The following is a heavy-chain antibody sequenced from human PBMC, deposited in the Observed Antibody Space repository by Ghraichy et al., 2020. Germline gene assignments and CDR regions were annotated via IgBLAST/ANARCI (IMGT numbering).Heavy chain of an antibody. V-gene: IGHV3-33*01. CDR3: ARAARTGAAATTYYAMDV. CDR1: GFTFSNYG. J-gene: IGHJ6*02. CDR2: IWYDGSSK. D-gene: IGHD6-13*01. Sequence: GGSLRLSCAASGFTFSNYGMHWVRQAPGKGLEWVAVIWYDGSSKYYADSVKGRFTISRDNSKNTVYVQMNSLRVDDTAVYYCARAARTGAAATTYYAMDVWGQGTQVTVYS.